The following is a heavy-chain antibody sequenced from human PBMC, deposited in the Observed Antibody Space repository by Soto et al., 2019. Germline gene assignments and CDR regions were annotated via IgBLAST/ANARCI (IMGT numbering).Heavy chain of an antibody. CDR2: IYYSGST. Sequence: SETLSLTCTVSGGSISSGDYYWSWIRQPPGKGLEWIGYIYYSGSTYYNPSLKSRVTISVDTSKNQFSLKLSSVTAADTAVYYCARGSITIFGGWFDPWGQGTLVTVSS. CDR3: ARGSITIFGGWFDP. J-gene: IGHJ5*02. V-gene: IGHV4-30-4*01. D-gene: IGHD3-3*01. CDR1: GGSISSGDYY.